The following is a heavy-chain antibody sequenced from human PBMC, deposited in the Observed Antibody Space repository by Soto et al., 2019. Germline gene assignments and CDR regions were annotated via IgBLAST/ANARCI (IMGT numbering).Heavy chain of an antibody. V-gene: IGHV3-23*01. Sequence: PGGSLRLSCADSGFTFSTYALSWVRQAPGKGLEWVSAINERGGSAYYADSVKGRFTISRDNSKNTLYLQMKSLRAEDTALYYCAKDKSGTTAFDIWGQGTLVTF. D-gene: IGHD1-1*01. CDR1: GFTFSTYA. CDR3: AKDKSGTTAFDI. J-gene: IGHJ3*02. CDR2: INERGGSA.